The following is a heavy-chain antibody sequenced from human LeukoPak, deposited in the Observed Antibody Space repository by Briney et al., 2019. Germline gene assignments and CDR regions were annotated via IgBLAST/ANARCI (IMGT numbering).Heavy chain of an antibody. D-gene: IGHD1-26*01. J-gene: IGHJ5*02. CDR1: GYTFTCYY. CDR3: ARDGSWSYYPDIWFDP. V-gene: IGHV1-2*02. CDR2: INPNSGGR. Sequence: ASVKVSCKASGYTFTCYYMHWVRQAPGKGGEWKGWINPNSGGRNYAQKFQGRVTITRDTSISTAYMELSRLRSDDTAVYYCARDGSWSYYPDIWFDPWGQGTLVTVSS.